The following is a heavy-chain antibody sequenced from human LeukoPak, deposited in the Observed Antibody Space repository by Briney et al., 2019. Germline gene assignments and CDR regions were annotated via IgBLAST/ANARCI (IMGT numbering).Heavy chain of an antibody. D-gene: IGHD3-9*01. CDR2: ISSSGGTI. J-gene: IGHJ4*02. Sequence: GGPPTLSCAAPGFTLSSYAMHWVRQAPGQRLDRISYISSSGGTIYYAGSVKGRFTISRDNTDNSLFLQMSSLRAEDTAVYYCARDYFDWLPYPFDYWGQGTLVTVSS. CDR1: GFTLSSYA. V-gene: IGHV3-48*03. CDR3: ARDYFDWLPYPFDY.